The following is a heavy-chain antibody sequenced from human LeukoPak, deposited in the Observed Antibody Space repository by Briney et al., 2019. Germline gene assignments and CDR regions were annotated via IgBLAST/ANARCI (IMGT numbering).Heavy chain of an antibody. J-gene: IGHJ4*02. CDR3: ARESYNFWSAAPLDY. V-gene: IGHV3-48*01. CDR2: ISGSSSAI. Sequence: GGSLRLSCAASGFTFSTYSMNWVRQAPGKGLEWVSYISGSSSAIYYADSVKGRFTISRDNAKNSLYLRMNSLRAEDTAVYYCARESYNFWSAAPLDYWGQGTLVTVSS. CDR1: GFTFSTYS. D-gene: IGHD3-3*01.